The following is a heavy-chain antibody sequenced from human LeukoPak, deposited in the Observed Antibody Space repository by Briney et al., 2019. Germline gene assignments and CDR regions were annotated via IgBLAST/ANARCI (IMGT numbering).Heavy chain of an antibody. CDR3: AELGITMIGGV. J-gene: IGHJ6*04. D-gene: IGHD3-10*02. Sequence: GGSLRLSCAASGFTFSSYAMSWVRQAPGKGLEWVSAISGSGSTIYYADSVKGRFTISRDNAKSSLYLQMNSLRAEDTAVYYCAELGITMIGGVWGKGTTVTISS. CDR2: ISGSGSTI. CDR1: GFTFSSYA. V-gene: IGHV3-23*01.